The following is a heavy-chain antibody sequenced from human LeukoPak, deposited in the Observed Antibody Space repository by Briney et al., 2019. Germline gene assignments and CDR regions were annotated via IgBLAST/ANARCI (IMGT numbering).Heavy chain of an antibody. CDR1: GFTFGDYA. Sequence: GGSLRLSCTASGFTFGDYAMSWFRQAPGKGLEWVGFIRSKAYGGTTEYAASVKGRFTISRDDSKSIAYLQMNSLKTEDTAVYYCSLSSSWYGWYYYYYMDVWGKGTTVTVSS. CDR3: SLSSSWYGWYYYYYMDV. J-gene: IGHJ6*03. D-gene: IGHD6-13*01. V-gene: IGHV3-49*03. CDR2: IRSKAYGGTT.